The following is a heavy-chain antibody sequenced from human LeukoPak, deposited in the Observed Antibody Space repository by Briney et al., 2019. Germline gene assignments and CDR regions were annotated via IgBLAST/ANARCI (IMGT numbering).Heavy chain of an antibody. CDR2: IYYSGST. Sequence: PSETLSLTCTVSGGSISSIGYYWGWIRQPPGKGLEWIGSIYYSGSTYYNPSLKSRVTISVDTSKNQFSLKLSSVTAADTAVYYCARRTGWLQFGYYFDYWGQGTLVTVSS. D-gene: IGHD5-24*01. CDR1: GGSISSIGYY. V-gene: IGHV4-39*01. J-gene: IGHJ4*02. CDR3: ARRTGWLQFGYYFDY.